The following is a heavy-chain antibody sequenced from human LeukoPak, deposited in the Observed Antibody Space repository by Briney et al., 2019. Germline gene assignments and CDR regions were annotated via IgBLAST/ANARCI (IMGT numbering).Heavy chain of an antibody. CDR2: INPNGRIT. CDR1: GLTFSGSW. J-gene: IGHJ4*02. CDR3: ANRHYDSSGYYENFDY. V-gene: IGHV3-74*01. D-gene: IGHD3-22*01. Sequence: PGGALRLSCVASGLTFSGSWMHWVRQAPGKGLVWVSRINPNGRITDYADSVKGRFTISRDNARNTVLLQMNSLRAEDTAVYYCANRHYDSSGYYENFDYWGQGTLVTVSS.